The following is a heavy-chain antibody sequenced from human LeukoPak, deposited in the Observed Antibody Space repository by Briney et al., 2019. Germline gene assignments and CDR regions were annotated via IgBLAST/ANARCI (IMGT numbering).Heavy chain of an antibody. V-gene: IGHV4-4*02. CDR3: ARESGAFSPFGF. CDR2: VHLSGTS. Sequence: SETLSLTCAVSGGSVLTTNWWSWVRQPPGKGLESIGEVHLSGTSNYNPSLKSRVSMSIDKSKNQLSLKLTSVTAADTAMYYCARESGAFSPFGFWGQGTLVTVSS. CDR1: GGSVLTTNW. D-gene: IGHD1-26*01. J-gene: IGHJ4*02.